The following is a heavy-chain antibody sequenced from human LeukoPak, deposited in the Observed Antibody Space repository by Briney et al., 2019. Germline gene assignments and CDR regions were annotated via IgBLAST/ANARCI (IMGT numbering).Heavy chain of an antibody. D-gene: IGHD2-15*01. Sequence: ASVKVSCKASGYTFTGYYMHWVRQAPGQGLEWMAWINPNSGGTNSAQKFQGRVTMTRDTSISTAYMELSSLTFDDTAVYYCGRGTIAVVAADLRTDQWGQGTLVIVSS. CDR3: GRGTIAVVAADLRTDQ. J-gene: IGHJ4*02. CDR1: GYTFTGYY. V-gene: IGHV1-2*02. CDR2: INPNSGGT.